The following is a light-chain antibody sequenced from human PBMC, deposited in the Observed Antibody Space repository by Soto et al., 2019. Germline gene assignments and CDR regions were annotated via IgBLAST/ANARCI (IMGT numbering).Light chain of an antibody. J-gene: IGLJ2*01. V-gene: IGLV2-14*01. CDR3: SSYTSSSTLVV. Sequence: QSALTQPASVSGSPGQSITISCTGTSSDVGGYNYVSWYQQHPGKAPKLMIFEVSNRPSGISVRFSGSRSGNTASLTISGLQAEEEADYYCSSYTSSSTLVVFGGGTKVTVL. CDR1: SSDVGGYNY. CDR2: EVS.